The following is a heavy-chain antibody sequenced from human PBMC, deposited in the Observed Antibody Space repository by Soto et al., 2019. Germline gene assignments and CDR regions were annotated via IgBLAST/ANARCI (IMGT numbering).Heavy chain of an antibody. V-gene: IGHV4-39*01. Sequence: PSETLSLTCTVSGDSITSTSYYWGWIRQPSGKGLEWIGCIHYSGSTYYNPSLRSRVTSSVDTSKNQFSRKVSSVTAADTAVYSCARRLFSSTWHSYFGYRGEGTLGTVSS. CDR2: IHYSGST. CDR3: ARRLFSSTWHSYFGY. D-gene: IGHD6-13*01. J-gene: IGHJ4*02. CDR1: GDSITSTSYY.